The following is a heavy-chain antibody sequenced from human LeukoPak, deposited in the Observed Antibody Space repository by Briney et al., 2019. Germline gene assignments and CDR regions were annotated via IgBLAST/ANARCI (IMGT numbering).Heavy chain of an antibody. CDR2: IWYDGSNK. CDR1: GFTFSSYG. CDR3: ARVGYYGSGSENWFDP. J-gene: IGHJ5*02. D-gene: IGHD3-10*01. Sequence: GGSLRLSCAASGFTFSSYGMHWVRQAPGKGLEWVAVIWYDGSNKYYADSVKGRFTISRDNSKNTLYLQMNSLRAEDTAVYYCARVGYYGSGSENWFDPWGQGTLVTVSS. V-gene: IGHV3-33*01.